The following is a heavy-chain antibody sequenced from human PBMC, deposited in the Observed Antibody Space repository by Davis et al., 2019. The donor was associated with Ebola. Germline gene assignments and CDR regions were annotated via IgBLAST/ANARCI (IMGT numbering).Heavy chain of an antibody. D-gene: IGHD6-13*01. J-gene: IGHJ6*03. CDR1: GGSISSYY. CDR2: IYYSGST. CDR3: ARHSPYHSSSWYVGYYYYYYMDV. V-gene: IGHV4-59*08. Sequence: SETLSLTCTVSGGSISSYYWSWIRQPPGKGLEWIGYIYYSGSTNYNPSLKSRVTISVDTSKNQFSLKLSSVTAADTAVYYCARHSPYHSSSWYVGYYYYYYMDVWGKGTTVTVSS.